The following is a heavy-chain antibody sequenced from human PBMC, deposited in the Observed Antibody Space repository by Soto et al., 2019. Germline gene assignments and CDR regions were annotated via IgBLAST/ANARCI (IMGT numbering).Heavy chain of an antibody. V-gene: IGHV3-7*03. Sequence: PGGSLRLSCAASGFTFSSYSMSWVRQAPGKGLEWVANINKNGGEKYYVDSVKGRFTISRDNAKNSLYLQMNSLRAEDTAVYYCARYSGWYSYNWFDPWGQGTLVTVSS. CDR3: ARYSGWYSYNWFDP. CDR2: INKNGGEK. CDR1: GFTFSSYS. D-gene: IGHD6-19*01. J-gene: IGHJ5*02.